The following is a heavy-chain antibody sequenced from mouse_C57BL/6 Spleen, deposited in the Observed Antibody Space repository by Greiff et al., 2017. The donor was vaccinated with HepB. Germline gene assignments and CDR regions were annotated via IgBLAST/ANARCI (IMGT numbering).Heavy chain of an antibody. Sequence: VKLVESGPGILQSSQTLSLTCSFSGFSLSTSGMGVSWIRQPSGKGLEWLAHIYWDDDKRYHPSLKSRLTISKDTSRNQVFLKITSVDTADTATYYCARRFYYYGSSSAMDYWGQGTSVTVSS. CDR2: IYWDDDK. D-gene: IGHD1-1*01. V-gene: IGHV8-12*01. CDR1: GFSLSTSGMG. CDR3: ARRFYYYGSSSAMDY. J-gene: IGHJ4*01.